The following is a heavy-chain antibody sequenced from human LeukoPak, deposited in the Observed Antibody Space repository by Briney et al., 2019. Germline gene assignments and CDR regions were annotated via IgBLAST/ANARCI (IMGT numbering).Heavy chain of an antibody. D-gene: IGHD1-26*01. J-gene: IGHJ4*02. V-gene: IGHV1-2*02. Sequence: ASVKVSCKASGYTFTGYYMHWVRQAPGQGLEWMGWINPNSGGTNYAQKFQGRVTMTRDTSISTAYMELSRLRSDDTAVYYCARGALVGATTNPDYWGQGTLVTVSS. CDR3: ARGALVGATTNPDY. CDR2: INPNSGGT. CDR1: GYTFTGYY.